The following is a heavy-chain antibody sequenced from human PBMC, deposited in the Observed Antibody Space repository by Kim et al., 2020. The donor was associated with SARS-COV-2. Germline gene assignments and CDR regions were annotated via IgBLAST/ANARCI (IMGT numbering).Heavy chain of an antibody. V-gene: IGHV3-33*01. CDR1: GFTFSSYG. CDR3: ARERIAARPFGYGMDV. Sequence: GGSLRLSCAASGFTFSSYGMHWVRQAPGKGLEWVAVIWYDGSNKYYADSVKGRFTISRDNSKNTLYLQMNSLRAEDTAVYYCARERIAARPFGYGMDVWGQGTTVTVSS. J-gene: IGHJ6*02. CDR2: IWYDGSNK. D-gene: IGHD6-6*01.